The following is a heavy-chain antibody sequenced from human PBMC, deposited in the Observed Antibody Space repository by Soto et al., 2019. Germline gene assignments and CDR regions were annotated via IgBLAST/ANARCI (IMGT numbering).Heavy chain of an antibody. D-gene: IGHD5-12*01. Sequence: SSETLSLTCTVSGASISGGTYYWTWIRQAPGKGLEWVGHIYYTGSTNYNPALNDRDTVSVDTSKNHFYLQLTSVAAADTAVYYCARGAGFSDASPWFDIWGQGTLVTVSS. CDR1: GASISGGTYY. CDR2: IYYTGST. J-gene: IGHJ4*02. CDR3: ARGAGFSDASPWFDI. V-gene: IGHV4-61*03.